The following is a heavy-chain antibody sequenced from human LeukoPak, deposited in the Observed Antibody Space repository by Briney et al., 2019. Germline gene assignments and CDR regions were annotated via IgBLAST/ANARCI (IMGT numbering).Heavy chain of an antibody. Sequence: ASVKVSCKASGYTFTSYYMHWVRQAPGQGLEWMGVINPSGGSTSYAQKFQGRVTMTRDTSTSTVYMELSSLRSEDTAVHYCAEAYGAHYYYGMDVWGQGTTVTVSS. CDR2: INPSGGST. CDR3: AEAYGAHYYYGMDV. D-gene: IGHD4-17*01. V-gene: IGHV1-46*01. J-gene: IGHJ6*02. CDR1: GYTFTSYY.